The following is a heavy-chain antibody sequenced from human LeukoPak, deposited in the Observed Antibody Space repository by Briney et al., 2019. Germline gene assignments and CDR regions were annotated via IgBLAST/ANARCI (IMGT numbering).Heavy chain of an antibody. J-gene: IGHJ4*02. D-gene: IGHD2-15*01. CDR3: ARWVGAADY. V-gene: IGHV4-39*01. Sequence: LRLSCEASGFTFSSNSMNWIRQPPGKGLEWIGSIYYGGSTYYNPSLKSRVTISVDTSKNQFSLTLNSVTAADMSVYYCARWVGAADYWGQGTLVTVSS. CDR1: GFTFSSNS. CDR2: IYYGGST.